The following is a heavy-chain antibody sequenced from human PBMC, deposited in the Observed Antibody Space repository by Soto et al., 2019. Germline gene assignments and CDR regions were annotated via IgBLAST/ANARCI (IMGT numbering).Heavy chain of an antibody. CDR2: INAGNGNT. CDR3: ARDLSGFDP. CDR1: GYTFTSYA. J-gene: IGHJ5*02. V-gene: IGHV1-3*05. Sequence: QVQLVQSGAEERKPGASVKVSCKSSGYTFTSYAMHWVRQAPGQRLEWMGWINAGNGNTKYSQKFQGKVTITRDTSANTAYMELSSLRAEDTTVYYCARDLSGFDPWGQGTLVTVSS.